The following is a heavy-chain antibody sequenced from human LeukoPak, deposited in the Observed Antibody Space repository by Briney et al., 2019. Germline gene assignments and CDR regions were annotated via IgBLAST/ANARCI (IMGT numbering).Heavy chain of an antibody. CDR2: ISSSSSYM. CDR1: GFTFSTYI. Sequence: YPGGSLRLSCAASGFTFSTYIMNWVRQAPGKGLEWVSSISSSSSYMYYADSVKGRFTISRDNAKNSLYMQVNSLRAEDTAVYYCARGGYSSSWYHDSWGQGTLVTVSS. D-gene: IGHD6-13*01. V-gene: IGHV3-21*01. J-gene: IGHJ4*02. CDR3: ARGGYSSSWYHDS.